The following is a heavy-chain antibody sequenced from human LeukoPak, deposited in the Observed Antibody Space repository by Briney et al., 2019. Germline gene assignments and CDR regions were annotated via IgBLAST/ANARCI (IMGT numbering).Heavy chain of an antibody. CDR2: TNPNSGNT. CDR1: GYTFTSYD. J-gene: IGHJ4*02. V-gene: IGHV1-8*01. Sequence: ASVKVSCKASGYTFTSYDINWVRQATGQGLEWMGWTNPNSGNTGYAQKFQGRVTMTRNTSISTAYMELSSLRSEDTAVYYCARASRGAAAGTVKYYFDYWGQGTLVTVSS. CDR3: ARASRGAAAGTVKYYFDY. D-gene: IGHD6-13*01.